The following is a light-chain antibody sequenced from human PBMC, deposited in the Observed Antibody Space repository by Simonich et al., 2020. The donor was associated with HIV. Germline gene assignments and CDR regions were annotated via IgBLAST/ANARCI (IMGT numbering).Light chain of an antibody. CDR1: SSNIGAGYD. Sequence: QSVLTQPPSVSGAPGQRVTISCTGSSSNIGAGYDVHWYQQLPGTAPKLLIYGNINRPSGVPDRVSGSKSGTSASLAITGLQAEDEADYYCQSYDSSLTSWVFGGGTKLTVL. CDR3: QSYDSSLTSWV. V-gene: IGLV1-40*01. CDR2: GNI. J-gene: IGLJ3*02.